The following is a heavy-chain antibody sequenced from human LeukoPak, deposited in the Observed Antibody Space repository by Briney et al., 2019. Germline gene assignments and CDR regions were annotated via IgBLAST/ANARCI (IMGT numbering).Heavy chain of an antibody. V-gene: IGHV4-59*01. J-gene: IGHJ4*02. CDR2: IYYSGST. D-gene: IGHD6-13*01. CDR3: ARCQNRQQLASDC. CDR1: GGSISNYY. Sequence: SETLSLTCTVSGGSISNYYWSWIRQSPGKGLEWIGFIYYSGSTNYNPTLKSRVTISVDTSKNQFSLRLSSVTAADTAVYYCARCQNRQQLASDCWGQGTLVTVSS.